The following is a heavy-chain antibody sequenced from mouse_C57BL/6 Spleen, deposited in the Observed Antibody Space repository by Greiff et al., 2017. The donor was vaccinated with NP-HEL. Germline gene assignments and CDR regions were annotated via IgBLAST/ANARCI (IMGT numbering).Heavy chain of an antibody. CDR2: IYPGDGDT. CDR1: GYAFSSYW. Sequence: VQLQQSGAELVKPGASVKISCKASGYAFSSYWMNWVKQRPGQGLEWIGQIYPGDGDTNYNGKFKGKATLTADKSSSTAYMQLSSLTSEDSAVYFCAKAIYYYGSSYGYFDYWGQGTTLTVSS. V-gene: IGHV1-80*01. CDR3: AKAIYYYGSSYGYFDY. D-gene: IGHD1-1*01. J-gene: IGHJ2*01.